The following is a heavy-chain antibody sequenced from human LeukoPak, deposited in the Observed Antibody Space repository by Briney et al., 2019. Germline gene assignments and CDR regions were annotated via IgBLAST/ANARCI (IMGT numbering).Heavy chain of an antibody. CDR3: AKKYSGSYHFDY. CDR1: GFTFSSYA. Sequence: SGGSLRLSCAASGFTFSSYAMSWVRQAPGKGLEWVSSISGSGGSTYYADSVKGRFTISRDNSKNTLYLQMNSLRGEDTAVYYCAKKYSGSYHFDYWGQGTLVTVSS. V-gene: IGHV3-23*01. CDR2: ISGSGGST. D-gene: IGHD1-26*01. J-gene: IGHJ4*02.